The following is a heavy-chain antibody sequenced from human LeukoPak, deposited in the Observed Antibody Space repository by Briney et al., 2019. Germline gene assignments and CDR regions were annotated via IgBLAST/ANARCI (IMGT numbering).Heavy chain of an antibody. J-gene: IGHJ4*02. CDR1: GYTFTGYY. D-gene: IGHD1-26*01. V-gene: IGHV1-2*02. Sequence: GASVKVSCKASGYTFTGYYMHWVRQAPGQGLEWMGWINPNSGGTNYAQKFQGRVTMTRDTSISTAYMELSRLRSDDTAVYYCARALSDGSYYPYYFDYWGQGTLVTVSS. CDR2: INPNSGGT. CDR3: ARALSDGSYYPYYFDY.